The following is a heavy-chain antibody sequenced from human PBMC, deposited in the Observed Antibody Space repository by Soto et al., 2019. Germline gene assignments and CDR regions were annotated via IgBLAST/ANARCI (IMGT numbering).Heavy chain of an antibody. CDR3: AREIEWLRSYYYFDY. CDR1: GGTFSSYT. CDR2: IIPILGIA. J-gene: IGHJ4*02. Sequence: ASVKVSCKASGGTFSSYTISWVRQAPGQGLEWMGRIIPILGIANYAQKFQGRVTITADKSTSTAYMELSSLRSEDTAVYYCAREIEWLRSYYYFDYWGRGTLVTVSS. D-gene: IGHD5-12*01. V-gene: IGHV1-69*04.